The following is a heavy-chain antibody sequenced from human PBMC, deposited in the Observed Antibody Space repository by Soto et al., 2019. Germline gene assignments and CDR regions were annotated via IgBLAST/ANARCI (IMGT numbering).Heavy chain of an antibody. Sequence: SETLSLTCTVSGGSISSSSYYWGWIRQPPGKGLEWIGEINHSGSTNYNPSLKSRVTISVDTSKNQFSLKLSSVTAADTAVYYCARGSEIITMVRGGVYSDAFDIWGQGTMVTVSS. V-gene: IGHV4-39*07. D-gene: IGHD3-10*01. CDR1: GGSISSSSYY. J-gene: IGHJ3*02. CDR2: INHSGST. CDR3: ARGSEIITMVRGGVYSDAFDI.